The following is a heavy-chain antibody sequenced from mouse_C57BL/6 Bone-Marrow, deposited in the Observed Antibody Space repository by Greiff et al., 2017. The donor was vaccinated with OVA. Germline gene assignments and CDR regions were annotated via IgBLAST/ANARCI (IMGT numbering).Heavy chain of an antibody. D-gene: IGHD2-1*01. CDR1: GFTFSDYG. V-gene: IGHV5-15*01. CDR2: ISNLAYSI. CDR3: ARHQYGNYAMDY. Sequence: EVQGVESGGGLVQPGGSLKLSCAASGFTFSDYGMAWVRQAPRKGPEWVAFISNLAYSIYHADTVTGRFTISRENAKNTLYLEMSSLRSEDTAMYYCARHQYGNYAMDYWGQGTSVTVSS. J-gene: IGHJ4*01.